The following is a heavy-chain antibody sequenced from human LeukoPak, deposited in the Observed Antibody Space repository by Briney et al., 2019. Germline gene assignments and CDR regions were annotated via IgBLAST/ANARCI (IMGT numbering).Heavy chain of an antibody. CDR1: GFTFSSYW. CDR3: AKDLLRYTGIAVAGTQDY. D-gene: IGHD6-19*01. CDR2: ISYDGSNK. Sequence: GGSLRLSCAASGFTFSSYWMSWVRQAPGKGLEWVAVISYDGSNKYYADSVKGRFTISRDNSKNTLYLQMNSLRAEDTAVYYCAKDLLRYTGIAVAGTQDYWGQGTLVTVSS. J-gene: IGHJ4*02. V-gene: IGHV3-30*18.